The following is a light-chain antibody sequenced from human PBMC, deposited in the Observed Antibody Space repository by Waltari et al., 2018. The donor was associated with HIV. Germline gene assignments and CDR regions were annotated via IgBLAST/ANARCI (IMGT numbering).Light chain of an antibody. Sequence: IQMTQSPSLVSASGGLGVTTTCRASANIGTSLACYHQTPGKAPKVLIYMACSLEGGVPSRFSGSRSATEFTLNIRSLQPDDFGTYYCQQYYSSSVTFGGGSKGQI. V-gene: IGKV1-5*03. CDR3: QQYYSSSVT. CDR2: MAC. J-gene: IGKJ4*01. CDR1: ANIGTS.